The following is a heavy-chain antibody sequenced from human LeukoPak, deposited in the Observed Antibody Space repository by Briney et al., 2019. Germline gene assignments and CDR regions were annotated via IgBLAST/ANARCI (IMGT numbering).Heavy chain of an antibody. Sequence: PGGSLRLSCVASGFTFSDYWMTWVRQAPGKGLEWVANIKQDGSDKKYVDSVKGRFTISRDNAKNSLYLQMDSLRAEDTAVYYCARAGAHSIGSPDAFDIWGQGTMVTVSS. CDR3: ARAGAHSIGSPDAFDI. V-gene: IGHV3-7*03. CDR2: IKQDGSDK. J-gene: IGHJ3*02. CDR1: GFTFSDYW. D-gene: IGHD3-22*01.